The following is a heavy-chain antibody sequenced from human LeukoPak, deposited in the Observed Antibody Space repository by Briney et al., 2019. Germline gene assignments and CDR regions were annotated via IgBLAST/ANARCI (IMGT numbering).Heavy chain of an antibody. D-gene: IGHD3-10*01. Sequence: PGGSLRLSCAASGFTFTNYWMSWVRQAPGKGLELVANIKQDRSEKYYVDSVKGRFTISRDNAKNSLYLQMNSLRAEDTAVYYCAKDSAFYYIDVWGKGTTVIISS. J-gene: IGHJ6*03. CDR2: IKQDRSEK. V-gene: IGHV3-7*01. CDR1: GFTFTNYW. CDR3: AKDSAFYYIDV.